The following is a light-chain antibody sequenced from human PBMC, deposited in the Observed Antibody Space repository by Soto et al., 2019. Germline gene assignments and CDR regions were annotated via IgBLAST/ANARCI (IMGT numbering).Light chain of an antibody. CDR3: QVWDSSSEHVV. J-gene: IGLJ2*01. V-gene: IGLV3-21*04. CDR1: NIGSKS. Sequence: SYELTQPPSVSVAPGKTARITCGGNNIGSKSVHWYQQKPGQAPVLVIYYDSDRPSGIPERFSGSNSGNTATLTSSRVEAGDEADYYCQVWDSSSEHVVFGGGTKLTVL. CDR2: YDS.